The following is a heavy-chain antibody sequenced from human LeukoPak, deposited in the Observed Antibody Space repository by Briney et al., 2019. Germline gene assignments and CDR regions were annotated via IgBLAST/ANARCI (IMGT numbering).Heavy chain of an antibody. J-gene: IGHJ6*02. CDR3: ASGRKYYDSNDGMDV. CDR1: GGTFSSYA. D-gene: IGHD3-22*01. Sequence: ASVKVSCKASGGTFSSYAISWVRQAPGQGLEWMGRIIPILGIANYAQKFQGRVTITADKSTSTAYMELSSLRSEDTAVYYCASGRKYYDSNDGMDVWGQGTTVTVSS. V-gene: IGHV1-69*04. CDR2: IIPILGIA.